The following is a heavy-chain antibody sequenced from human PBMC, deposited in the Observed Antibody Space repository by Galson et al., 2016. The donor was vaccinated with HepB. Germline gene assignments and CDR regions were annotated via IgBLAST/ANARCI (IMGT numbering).Heavy chain of an antibody. CDR3: AKDYSSGWFGAGGFEH. CDR1: EFTFDDYA. Sequence: SLRLSCAASEFTFDDYAMHWVRQAPGKSLEWVSGISWNSGSSGYADSVKGRFTVSRDNAKNSLYLQMNSLRAEDTAFYFCAKDYSSGWFGAGGFEHWGQGTLVTVSS. CDR2: ISWNSGSS. D-gene: IGHD6-19*01. V-gene: IGHV3-9*01. J-gene: IGHJ4*02.